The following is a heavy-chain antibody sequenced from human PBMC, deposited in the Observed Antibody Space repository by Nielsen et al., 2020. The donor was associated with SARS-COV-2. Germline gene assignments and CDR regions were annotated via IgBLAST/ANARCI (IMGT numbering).Heavy chain of an antibody. J-gene: IGHJ6*02. Sequence: GESLKISCAASGFSVSSDYMSWVRQSPEKGLEWVAVIYSGGAIHYADSVKGRFTISRDNSKNTVYLQMNSLRADDTAVYYCAKDVVPGIRYYYYGMDVWGQGTTVTVSS. V-gene: IGHV3-53*01. CDR3: AKDVVPGIRYYYYGMDV. CDR2: IYSGGAI. D-gene: IGHD6-6*01. CDR1: GFSVSSDY.